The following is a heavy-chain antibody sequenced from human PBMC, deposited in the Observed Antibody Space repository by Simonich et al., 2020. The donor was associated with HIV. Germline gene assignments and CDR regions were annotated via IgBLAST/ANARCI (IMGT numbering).Heavy chain of an antibody. V-gene: IGHV4-38-2*01. CDR1: GYSISSGYY. D-gene: IGHD1-26*01. CDR2: IDHSGIS. Sequence: QVQLQESGPGLVKPSATLSLTCAVSGYSISSGYYWGWIRQPPGKGLEWIGSIDHSGISYYSPSLKSRVPISVDTSKNHFSLKLTSVTAADTAVYYCARVGRGAEFDYWGQGTLATVSS. CDR3: ARVGRGAEFDY. J-gene: IGHJ4*02.